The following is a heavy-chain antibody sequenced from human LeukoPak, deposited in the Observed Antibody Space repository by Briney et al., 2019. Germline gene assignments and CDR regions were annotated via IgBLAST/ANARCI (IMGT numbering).Heavy chain of an antibody. J-gene: IGHJ4*02. Sequence: GGSLRLSCAASGFTFSSYSMNWVRQAPGKGLEWVSSIRSSSSYIYYADSVKGRFTISRDNAKNSLYLQMNSLRAEDTAVYYCARDGYSYGYYFDYWGQGSLVTVSS. D-gene: IGHD5-18*01. V-gene: IGHV3-21*01. CDR2: IRSSSSYI. CDR3: ARDGYSYGYYFDY. CDR1: GFTFSSYS.